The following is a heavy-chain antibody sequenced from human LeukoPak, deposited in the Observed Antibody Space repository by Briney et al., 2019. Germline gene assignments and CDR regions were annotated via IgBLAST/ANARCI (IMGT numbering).Heavy chain of an antibody. J-gene: IGHJ3*02. CDR3: SREATTPSDSHDAFDN. CDR2: IYSGGST. CDR1: GFPVSSNY. D-gene: IGHD4-11*01. V-gene: IGHV3-66*02. Sequence: PGGSLSLSCAASGFPVSSNYMSWVRQAPGKGLEWVSVIYSGGSTYYADPVKGRFTISRDNSKNTLYLQMNSLRAEDTAVYYCSREATTPSDSHDAFDNLGQGTMVTVSS.